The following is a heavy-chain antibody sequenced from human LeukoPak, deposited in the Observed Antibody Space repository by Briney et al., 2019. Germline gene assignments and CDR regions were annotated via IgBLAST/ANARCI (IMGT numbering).Heavy chain of an antibody. D-gene: IGHD3-9*01. CDR3: ARGLRYFGWFVSGSSGLRRYGMDV. V-gene: IGHV1-8*03. J-gene: IGHJ6*02. Sequence: ASVKVSCKASGYTFTSYDINWVGQATGQGLEWMGWMNPNSGNTGYAQKFQGRVTITRNTSISTAYMELSSLRSEDTAVYYCARGLRYFGWFVSGSSGLRRYGMDVWGQGTTVTVSS. CDR1: GYTFTSYD. CDR2: MNPNSGNT.